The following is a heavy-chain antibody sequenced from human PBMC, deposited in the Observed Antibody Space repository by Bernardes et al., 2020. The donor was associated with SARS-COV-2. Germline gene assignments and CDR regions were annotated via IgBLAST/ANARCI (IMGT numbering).Heavy chain of an antibody. CDR2: IKSKTDGGTT. J-gene: IGHJ4*02. CDR1: GFKFGVHA. CDR3: TTGGAG. Sequence: GGSLRLSCVASGFKFGVHAIHWVRQAPGKGLEWVGRIKSKTDGGTTDYAAPVKGRFTISRDDSKNTLYLQMNSLKTEDTAVYYCTTGGAGWGQGTLVTVSS. V-gene: IGHV3-15*01.